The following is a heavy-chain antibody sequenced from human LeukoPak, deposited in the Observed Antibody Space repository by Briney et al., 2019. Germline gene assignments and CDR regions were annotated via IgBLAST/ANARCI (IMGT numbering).Heavy chain of an antibody. Sequence: GGSLRLSCAASGVTFSSYAMSWVRQAPGKGLGWVSAISGSGGSTYYADSVKGRFTISSDNSKNTLYLQMNSLRAEDTAVYYCAKDYREQGYYDSSGTVDYWGQGTLVNVSS. CDR3: AKDYREQGYYDSSGTVDY. V-gene: IGHV3-23*01. CDR2: ISGSGGST. D-gene: IGHD3-22*01. J-gene: IGHJ4*02. CDR1: GVTFSSYA.